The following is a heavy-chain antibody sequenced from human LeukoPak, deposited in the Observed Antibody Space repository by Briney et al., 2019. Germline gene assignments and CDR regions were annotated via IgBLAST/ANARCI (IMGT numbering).Heavy chain of an antibody. CDR1: GASINTGSYY. Sequence: PSETLSLTCTVFGASINTGSYYWAWIRQPPGKGLEWIGSIYYGESTYYSPSLKGRVTISHTSKNHFSLNLSSVTAADTAVYYCARHVRSPTFDPWGQGTLVTVSS. D-gene: IGHD6-6*01. CDR2: IYYGEST. J-gene: IGHJ5*02. CDR3: ARHVRSPTFDP. V-gene: IGHV4-39*01.